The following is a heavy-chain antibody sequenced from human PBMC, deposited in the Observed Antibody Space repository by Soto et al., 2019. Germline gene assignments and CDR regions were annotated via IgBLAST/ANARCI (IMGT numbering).Heavy chain of an antibody. J-gene: IGHJ4*02. V-gene: IGHV4-4*02. CDR2: IHHSGST. CDR1: SASIISEQR. Sequence: QMQLQESGPGLVKPSETLSLTCAVSSASIISEQRWSWVRQPPGKGLEWIGEIHHSGSTNNNPSLMSRVTMPVDKSKNQFSLNLNSVTAADTAVYYCARSFGWYAIDQWGQGTLVIVSS. CDR3: ARSFGWYAIDQ. D-gene: IGHD6-19*01.